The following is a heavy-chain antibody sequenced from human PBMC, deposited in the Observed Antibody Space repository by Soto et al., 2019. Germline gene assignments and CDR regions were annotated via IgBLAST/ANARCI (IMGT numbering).Heavy chain of an antibody. Sequence: QVQLVQSGAEVKKPGSSVKVSCKASGGTFSTYAITWVRQAPGQGLEWLGGIIPIFGTTDYARKFQGRVTITAAESTSTVFIELSSLTSEDTAVYYCARGVGAYYVDYWVQGTLVTVSS. CDR1: GGTFSTYA. J-gene: IGHJ4*02. CDR3: ARGVGAYYVDY. D-gene: IGHD1-26*01. V-gene: IGHV1-69*01. CDR2: IIPIFGTT.